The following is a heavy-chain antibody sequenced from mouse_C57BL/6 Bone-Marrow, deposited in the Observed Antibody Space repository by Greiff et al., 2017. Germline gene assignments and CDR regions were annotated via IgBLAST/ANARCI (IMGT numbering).Heavy chain of an antibody. CDR1: GYSITSGYY. V-gene: IGHV3-6*01. CDR2: ISYDGSN. CDR3: ALTGTRAY. J-gene: IGHJ3*01. Sequence: EVQLQESGPGLVKPSQSLSLTCSVTGYSITSGYYWNWIRQFPGNKLEWMGYISYDGSNNYNPSLKNRISITRDTSKNQFFLKLNSVTTEDTATYYCALTGTRAYWGQVTLVTVSA. D-gene: IGHD4-1*01.